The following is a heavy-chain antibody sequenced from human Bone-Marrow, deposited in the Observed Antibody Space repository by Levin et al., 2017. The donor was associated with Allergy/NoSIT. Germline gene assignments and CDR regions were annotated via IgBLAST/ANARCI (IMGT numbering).Heavy chain of an antibody. CDR2: IIPLSGRA. CDR3: ATHPTTVLTSYFDY. D-gene: IGHD4-17*01. V-gene: IGHV1-69*13. CDR1: GGTFSSDP. Sequence: SVKVSCKTSGGTFSSDPISWMRQAPGQGLEWMGGIIPLSGRAKYAQKFQDRLIIFADESTTTVSMELRNLRSEDTAIYYCATHPTTVLTSYFDYCGLGTLVTVSS. J-gene: IGHJ4*02.